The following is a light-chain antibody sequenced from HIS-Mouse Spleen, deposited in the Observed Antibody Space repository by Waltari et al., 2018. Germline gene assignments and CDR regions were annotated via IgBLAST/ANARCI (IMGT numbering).Light chain of an antibody. CDR1: ALPKKY. CDR3: YSTDSSGNHRV. Sequence: SYELTQPPSVSVSPGQTARITCSGDALPKKYAYWYQQDSGQAPVLVIYEDSKRPSGIPERFSGSRSGQMATLTISGAQVEDEADYYCYSTDSSGNHRVFGGGTKLTVL. V-gene: IGLV3-10*01. J-gene: IGLJ2*01. CDR2: EDS.